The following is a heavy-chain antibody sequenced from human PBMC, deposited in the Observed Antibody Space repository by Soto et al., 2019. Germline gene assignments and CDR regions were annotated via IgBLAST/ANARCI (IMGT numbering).Heavy chain of an antibody. J-gene: IGHJ6*03. D-gene: IGHD2-15*01. CDR3: ARGIGSYYYMDV. V-gene: IGHV3-13*01. CDR1: GFTFSSHD. CDR2: IGAAGDT. Sequence: EVQLVESGGGLVQPGGSLRLSCAASGFTFSSHDMHWVRQATGKGLEWVSTIGAAGDTSYPGSVKGRFTISRENARNSLYLQMNSLTAGDTAVYYCARGIGSYYYMDVWGKGTTVTVSS.